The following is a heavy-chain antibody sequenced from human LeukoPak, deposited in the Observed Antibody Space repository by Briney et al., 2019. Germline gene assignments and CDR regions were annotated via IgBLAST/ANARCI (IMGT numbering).Heavy chain of an antibody. Sequence: GGSLRLSCAASGFTFSSYAMSWVRQAPGKGLEWVSAISGSGGSTYYADSVKDRLTISRDNSKNTLYLQMNSLRAEDTAVYYCAKDSIGVVDQASFDYWGQGTLVTVSS. CDR2: ISGSGGST. J-gene: IGHJ4*02. V-gene: IGHV3-23*01. CDR3: AKDSIGVVDQASFDY. D-gene: IGHD2-2*01. CDR1: GFTFSSYA.